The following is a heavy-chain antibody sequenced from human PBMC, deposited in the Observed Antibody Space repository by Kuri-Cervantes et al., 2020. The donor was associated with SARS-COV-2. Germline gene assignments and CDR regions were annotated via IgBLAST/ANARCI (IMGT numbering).Heavy chain of an antibody. Sequence: GGSLRLSCAASGFTFSSYTMTWVRQAPGKGLEWVSVISASGDFTYFADSVKGRFTISRDNSKNTLYLQMNSLRAEDTALYYCAKGLSSSWYVGLDYWGQGTLVTVSS. CDR1: GFTFSSYT. D-gene: IGHD6-13*01. J-gene: IGHJ4*01. CDR2: ISASGDFT. V-gene: IGHV3-23*01. CDR3: AKGLSSSWYVGLDY.